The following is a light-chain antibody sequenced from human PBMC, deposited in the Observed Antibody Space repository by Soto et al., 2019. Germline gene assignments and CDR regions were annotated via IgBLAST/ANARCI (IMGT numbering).Light chain of an antibody. CDR3: LHRSDWRT. V-gene: IGKV3-11*01. J-gene: IGKJ1*01. CDR2: DAS. Sequence: LVLTHAPVSLSLSPGDRATLSCRASESIGSSLAWYQQRPGQAPRLLIYDASNRATGIPARFSGSGSGTEFTLTISRLEPEDFAVYYCLHRSDWRTFGRGTKVDIK. CDR1: ESIGSS.